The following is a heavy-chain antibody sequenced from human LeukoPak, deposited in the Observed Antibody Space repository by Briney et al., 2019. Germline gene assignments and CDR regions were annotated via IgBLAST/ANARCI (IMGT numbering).Heavy chain of an antibody. CDR1: GFSFSSYS. CDR3: ARPRVGATGWFDP. V-gene: IGHV3-48*01. J-gene: IGHJ5*02. CDR2: INSSSSTI. Sequence: GGSLRLSCAASGFSFSSYSMNWVRQAPGKGLEWVSYINSSSSTIYYADSVKGRFTISRDNAKDSLYLQMNSLRAEDTAVYYCARPRVGATGWFDPWGQGTLVTVSS. D-gene: IGHD1-26*01.